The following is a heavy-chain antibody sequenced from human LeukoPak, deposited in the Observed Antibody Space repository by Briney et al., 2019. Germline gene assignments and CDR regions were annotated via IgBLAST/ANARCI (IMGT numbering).Heavy chain of an antibody. J-gene: IGHJ3*02. V-gene: IGHV4-34*01. Sequence: SETQSLTCAVCGGSFSGYYWSWIRHPPGKGLEWIGEINHSGSTNYNPSLKSRVTISVDTSKNYFSLKLSSVTAADTAVYYCASPGERYCSSTSCRNAFDIWGQGTMVTVSS. CDR2: INHSGST. CDR3: ASPGERYCSSTSCRNAFDI. D-gene: IGHD2-2*01. CDR1: GGSFSGYY.